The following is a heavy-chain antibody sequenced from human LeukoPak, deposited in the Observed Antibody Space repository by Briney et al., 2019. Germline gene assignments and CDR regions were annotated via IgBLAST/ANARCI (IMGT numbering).Heavy chain of an antibody. V-gene: IGHV4-61*09. CDR2: IYTTGSS. D-gene: IGHD3-3*01. Sequence: SETLSLTCTVSGGSISSGRYYWSWIRQPAGKGLEWIGHIYTTGSSNYNPSLKSRVTISGDTSKNQFSLKLSSVTAADTAMYYCARLSYDFWSGYYGADYSYYMDVWGKGTTVTVSS. CDR3: ARLSYDFWSGYYGADYSYYMDV. J-gene: IGHJ6*03. CDR1: GGSISSGRYY.